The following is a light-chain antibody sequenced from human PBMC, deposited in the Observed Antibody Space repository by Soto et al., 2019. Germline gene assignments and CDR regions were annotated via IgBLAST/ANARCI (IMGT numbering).Light chain of an antibody. V-gene: IGKV3-15*01. Sequence: EIVLTQSPATLSLSPGERATLSCMASQSISSNLAWYQQKPGQAPRLLMFRTSSRATGFPARFSGSGSGTEFNLTISSLQSEDFGVYYCQQYNNWPRATCGGGTKVDIK. J-gene: IGKJ4*01. CDR1: QSISSN. CDR3: QQYNNWPRAT. CDR2: RTS.